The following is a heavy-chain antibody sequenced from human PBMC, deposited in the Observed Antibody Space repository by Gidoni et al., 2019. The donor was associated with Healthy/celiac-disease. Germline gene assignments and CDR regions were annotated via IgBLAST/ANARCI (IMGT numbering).Heavy chain of an antibody. D-gene: IGHD6-19*01. V-gene: IGHV1-2*02. Sequence: QVQLVQSGAEVKKPGASVKVSGKASGYPFTGDSMHWVRQAPGQGLEWMGWINPNSGGTNYAQKFQGRVTMTRDTSISTAYMELSRLRSDDTAVYYCARVREYSSGPGAYYYYYGMDVWGQGTTVTVSS. CDR3: ARVREYSSGPGAYYYYYGMDV. J-gene: IGHJ6*02. CDR2: INPNSGGT. CDR1: GYPFTGDS.